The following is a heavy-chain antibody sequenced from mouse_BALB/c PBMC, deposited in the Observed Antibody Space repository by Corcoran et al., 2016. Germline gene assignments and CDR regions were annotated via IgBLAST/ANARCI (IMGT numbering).Heavy chain of an antibody. CDR3: ERLGTGTSRAMDY. D-gene: IGHD4-1*01. J-gene: IGHJ4*01. CDR1: GDTFTDYY. Sequence: QIQLQQSVPELWKPGGSVKKFCKASGDTFTDYYINWVKQKPGQGLEWIGWIYPGSGNTKYNEKFKGKATLTVDTSSSTAYMQLSSLTSEDTAVYFCERLGTGTSRAMDYWGQGTSVTVSS. V-gene: IGHV1-84*02. CDR2: IYPGSGNT.